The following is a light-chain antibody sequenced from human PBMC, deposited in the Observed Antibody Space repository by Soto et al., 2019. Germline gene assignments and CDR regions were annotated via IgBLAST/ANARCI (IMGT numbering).Light chain of an antibody. CDR1: RGLTAY. CDR2: AAS. Sequence: DIQMTQSPSSLSASVGDRVTITCRAIRGLTAYLNWYQQKPGKAPKLLIYAASSLQSGVPSRFSGSGSGTDFTLTISSLQPEDFATYYCQQSYSTPETFGQGTKVEIK. CDR3: QQSYSTPET. V-gene: IGKV1-39*01. J-gene: IGKJ1*01.